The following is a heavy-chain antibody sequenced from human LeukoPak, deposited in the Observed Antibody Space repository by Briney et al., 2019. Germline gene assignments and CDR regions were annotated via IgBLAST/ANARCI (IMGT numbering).Heavy chain of an antibody. V-gene: IGHV4-34*01. Sequence: ASETLSLTCAVYGGSFSGYYWSWIRQPPGKGLEWIGEINHSGSTNYNPSLKSRVTISVDTSKNQFSQKLSSVTAADTAVYYCARGRGVLLWFGESPNFDYWGQGTLVTVSS. CDR1: GGSFSGYY. CDR3: ARGRGVLLWFGESPNFDY. CDR2: INHSGST. J-gene: IGHJ4*02. D-gene: IGHD3-10*01.